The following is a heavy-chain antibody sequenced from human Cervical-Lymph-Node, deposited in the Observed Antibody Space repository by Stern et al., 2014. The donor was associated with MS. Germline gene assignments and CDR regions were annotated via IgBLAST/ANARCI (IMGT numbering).Heavy chain of an antibody. D-gene: IGHD4-11*01. Sequence: EQLGQSGAEVKKPGESLKISCRNSGGSFSKYAIAWVRQMPGKGLEWMGKFYPSDSDIRYSPSFQGQVTISADQSISTASLQWSSLKASDTAIYYCATSLDADYIGYFDSWGQGTLVTVSS. CDR1: GGSFSKYA. J-gene: IGHJ4*02. CDR3: ATSLDADYIGYFDS. CDR2: FYPSDSDI. V-gene: IGHV5-51*03.